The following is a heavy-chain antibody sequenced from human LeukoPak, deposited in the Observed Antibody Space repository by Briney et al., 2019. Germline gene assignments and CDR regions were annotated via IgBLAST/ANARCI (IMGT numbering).Heavy chain of an antibody. D-gene: IGHD3-22*01. J-gene: IGHJ5*02. CDR3: ARAPHYYDSSGYYYGPLHNWFDP. CDR2: VNPNSGNT. V-gene: IGHV1-8*01. Sequence: ASVKVSCKASGYTFTSYDINWVRQATGQGLEWMGWVNPNSGNTGYAQKFQGRVTMTRNTSISTAYMELSSLRSEDTAVYYCARAPHYYDSSGYYYGPLHNWFDPWGQGTLVTVSS. CDR1: GYTFTSYD.